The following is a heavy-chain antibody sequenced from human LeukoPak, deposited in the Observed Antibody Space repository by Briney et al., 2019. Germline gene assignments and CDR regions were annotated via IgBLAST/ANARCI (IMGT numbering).Heavy chain of an antibody. J-gene: IGHJ5*02. Sequence: ASVKVSCKVSGYTLTELSMHWVRQAPGKGLEWMGGFDPADGETIYAQKFQGRVTMTEDTSTDTAYMELSSLRSEDTAVYYCATLFGYCSSTSCLNRFDPWGQGTLVTVSS. D-gene: IGHD2-2*01. V-gene: IGHV1-24*01. CDR1: GYTLTELS. CDR3: ATLFGYCSSTSCLNRFDP. CDR2: FDPADGET.